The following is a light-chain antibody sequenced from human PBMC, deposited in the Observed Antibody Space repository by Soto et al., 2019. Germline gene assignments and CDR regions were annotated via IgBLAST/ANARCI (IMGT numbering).Light chain of an antibody. Sequence: QSALTQPRSVSGSPGQSVTISCTGTSGDFGDYYVSWYQHHPGKAPRLMIYDVTKRPSGVPDRFSGSKSGNTASLTISGLQAEDDADYYCCSTAGSYAKVFGGGTQLTVL. J-gene: IGLJ3*02. V-gene: IGLV2-11*01. CDR1: SGDFGDYY. CDR2: DVT. CDR3: CSTAGSYAKV.